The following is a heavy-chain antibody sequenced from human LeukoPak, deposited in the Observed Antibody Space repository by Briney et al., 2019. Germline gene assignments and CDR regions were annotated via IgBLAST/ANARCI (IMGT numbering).Heavy chain of an antibody. D-gene: IGHD6-13*01. CDR1: EFSVGSNY. CDR3: AGGPAAALDY. V-gene: IGHV3-66*01. Sequence: PGGSLRLSCAASEFSVGSNYMTWVRQAPGKGLEWVSLIYSGGSTYYADSVKGRFTISRDNSNNTLYLQMNSLRAEDTAVYYCAGGPAAALDYWGQGTLVTVSP. CDR2: IYSGGST. J-gene: IGHJ4*02.